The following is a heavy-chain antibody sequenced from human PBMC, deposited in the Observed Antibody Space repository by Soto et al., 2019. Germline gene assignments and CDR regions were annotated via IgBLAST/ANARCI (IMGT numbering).Heavy chain of an antibody. J-gene: IGHJ6*02. V-gene: IGHV3-64D*06. D-gene: IGHD6-6*01. Sequence: GGSLRLSCSASGFAFSSYDMYWVRQAPGKGLQSVSGISSNGGSTYYADSVKGRFTISRDNSKNTLYLQMSSLRVEDTAVYYCVQLGHDYYYGIDVWGQGTTVTVSS. CDR3: VQLGHDYYYGIDV. CDR1: GFAFSSYD. CDR2: ISSNGGST.